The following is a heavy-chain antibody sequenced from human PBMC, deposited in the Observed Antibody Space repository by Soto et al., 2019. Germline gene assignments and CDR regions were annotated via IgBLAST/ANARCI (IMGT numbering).Heavy chain of an antibody. J-gene: IGHJ5*02. CDR1: GGSLSSYY. V-gene: IGHV4-59*08. CDR3: GSVRPSGYVLS. CDR2: VYFSGNT. Sequence: ETLSLTCTVSGGSLSSYYWTWIRQSPGKGLEWIGYVYFSGNTNYNPSLKSRVTISIDTSNNQFSLRLASVTETDTSFYYCGSVRPSGYVLSWGPGTLVTVSS. D-gene: IGHD6-25*01.